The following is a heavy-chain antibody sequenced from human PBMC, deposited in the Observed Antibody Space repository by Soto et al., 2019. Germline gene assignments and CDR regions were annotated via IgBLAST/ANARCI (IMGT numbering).Heavy chain of an antibody. D-gene: IGHD2-15*01. CDR3: ARDLDIVVVVAATHYYYYGMDV. CDR1: GFTFSSYG. CDR2: ISYDGSNK. V-gene: IGHV3-30*03. Sequence: QVQLVESGGGVVQPGRSLRLSCAASGFTFSSYGMHWVRQAPGKGLEWVAVISYDGSNKYYADSVKGRFTISRDNAKNSLYLQMNSLRAEDTAVYYCARDLDIVVVVAATHYYYYGMDVWGQGTTVTVSS. J-gene: IGHJ6*02.